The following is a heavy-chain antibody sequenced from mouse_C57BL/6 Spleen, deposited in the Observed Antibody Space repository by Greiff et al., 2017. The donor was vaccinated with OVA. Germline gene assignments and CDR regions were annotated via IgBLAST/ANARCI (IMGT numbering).Heavy chain of an antibody. CDR3: ARYPIITTVVGGKNAMDY. CDR1: GYTFTDYN. J-gene: IGHJ4*01. CDR2: INPNNGGT. Sequence: EVQLQQSGPELVKPGASVKMSCKASGYTFTDYNMHWVKQSHGKSLEWIGYINPNNGGTSYNQKFKGKATLTVNKSSSTAYMALRSLTSEDSAVYYGARYPIITTVVGGKNAMDYWGQGTSVTVSS. V-gene: IGHV1-22*01. D-gene: IGHD1-1*01.